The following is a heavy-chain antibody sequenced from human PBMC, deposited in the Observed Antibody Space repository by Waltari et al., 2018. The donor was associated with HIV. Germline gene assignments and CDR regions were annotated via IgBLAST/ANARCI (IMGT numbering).Heavy chain of an antibody. CDR1: GYTFTGYY. V-gene: IGHV1-2*06. CDR2: SNPNSGGT. J-gene: IGHJ6*02. CDR3: AQLVHGDYYYGMDV. Sequence: QVQLVQSGAEVKKPGASVKVSCKASGYTFTGYYMHWVRQAPGQGLEWMGRSNPNSGGTNYAQKFQGRVTMTRDTSISTAYMERSRLRSDDTAVYYCAQLVHGDYYYGMDVWGQGTTVTVSS. D-gene: IGHD6-6*01.